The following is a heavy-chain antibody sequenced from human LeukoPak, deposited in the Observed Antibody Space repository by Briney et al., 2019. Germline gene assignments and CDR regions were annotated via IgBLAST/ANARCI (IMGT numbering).Heavy chain of an antibody. D-gene: IGHD3-16*01. V-gene: IGHV4-59*08. CDR1: GGSISSYY. CDR2: IYYSGST. Sequence: SETLSLTCTVSGGSISSYYWSWIRQPPGKGLEWIGYIYYSGSTNYNPSLKSRVTISVDTSKNQFSLKLSSVTAADTAVYYCARHTGEWVPTIDYWGQGTLVTVSS. J-gene: IGHJ4*02. CDR3: ARHTGEWVPTIDY.